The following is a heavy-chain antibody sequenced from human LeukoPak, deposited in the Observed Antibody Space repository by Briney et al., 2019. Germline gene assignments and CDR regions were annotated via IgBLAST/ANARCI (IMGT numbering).Heavy chain of an antibody. CDR3: ARENAGFGESSKFDP. J-gene: IGHJ5*02. CDR2: IYYSGST. D-gene: IGHD3-10*01. Sequence: SGTLSLTCTVSGGSISGYSWTWIRQPPGKGLEWIGYIYYSGSTNYNPSLKSRVTISVDTSKNQFSLKLSSVTAADTAVYYCARENAGFGESSKFDPWGQGTLVTVSS. CDR1: GGSISGYS. V-gene: IGHV4-59*01.